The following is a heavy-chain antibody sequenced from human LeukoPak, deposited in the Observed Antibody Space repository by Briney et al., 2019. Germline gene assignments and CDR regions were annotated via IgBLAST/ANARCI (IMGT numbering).Heavy chain of an antibody. D-gene: IGHD3-10*01. V-gene: IGHV4-61*02. CDR1: GGSISSGSYY. CDR2: IYTSGST. CDR3: ASARVWFGELMALY. J-gene: IGHJ4*02. Sequence: SETLSLTCTVSGGSISSGSYYWSWIRQPAGKGLEWIRRIYTSGSTNYNPSLKSRVTISVDTSKNQFSLKLSSVTAADTAVYYCASARVWFGELMALYWGQGTLVTVSS.